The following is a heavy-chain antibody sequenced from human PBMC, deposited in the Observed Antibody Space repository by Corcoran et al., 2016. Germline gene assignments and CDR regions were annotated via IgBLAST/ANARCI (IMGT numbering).Heavy chain of an antibody. CDR1: GGSISSYY. D-gene: IGHD2-15*01. CDR3: ARDFRYCSGGSSYSRWFDP. CDR2: IYYSGST. V-gene: IGHV4-59*01. Sequence: QVQLQESGPGLVKPSETLSLTCTVSGGSISSYYWSWIRQPPGKGLEWIGYIYYSGSTNYNPSLKRRGTISVDTSKNPVSLKLSTVTAADTAVYYCARDFRYCSGGSSYSRWFDPWGQGTLVTVSS. J-gene: IGHJ5*02.